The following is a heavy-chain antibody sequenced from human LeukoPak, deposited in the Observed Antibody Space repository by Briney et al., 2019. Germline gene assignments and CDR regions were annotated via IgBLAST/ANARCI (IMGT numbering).Heavy chain of an antibody. CDR2: ISGTGGRT. CDR3: AKRRGLELLYYYYMDV. V-gene: IGHV3-23*01. Sequence: GGSLRLSCAVSGFTFSSYAMSWVRQAPGKGLEWVSGISGTGGRTYYADSVKGRFTISRDNSKNTLFLQMNSLRAEDTAVYYCAKRRGLELLYYYYMDVWGKGTTVTVSS. J-gene: IGHJ6*03. CDR1: GFTFSSYA. D-gene: IGHD1-7*01.